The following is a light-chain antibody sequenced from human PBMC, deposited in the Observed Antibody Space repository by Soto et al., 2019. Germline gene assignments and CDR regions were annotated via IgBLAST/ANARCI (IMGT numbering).Light chain of an antibody. CDR1: QGIRND. V-gene: IGKV1-6*01. CDR2: AAS. CDR3: QQYYGSPYT. Sequence: AIQMTQSPSSLAASVGDRVSITCRASQGIRNDLGWYQQKPGKAPKLLIYAASTLQSGVPSRFSGSGSGPAFTLTITSLQAEAVAVYYCQQYYGSPYTFGQGTKVDIK. J-gene: IGKJ2*01.